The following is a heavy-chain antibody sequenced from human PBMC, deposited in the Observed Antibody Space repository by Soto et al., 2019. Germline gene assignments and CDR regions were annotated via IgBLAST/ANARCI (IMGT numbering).Heavy chain of an antibody. CDR1: GFTLSSYA. D-gene: IGHD3-22*01. CDR2: ISGSGGTT. CDR3: AKVERDYFDSGDYYSSPLF. Sequence: EVQLLESGGGLVQPGGSLRLSCAASGFTLSSYAMSWVRQAPGKGLEWVSAISGSGGTTYYADSVKGRFTISRDTSKNMLYLQMTSVRAKYSAVYYCAKVERDYFDSGDYYSSPLFWGQGTVVTVSS. V-gene: IGHV3-23*01. J-gene: IGHJ4*02.